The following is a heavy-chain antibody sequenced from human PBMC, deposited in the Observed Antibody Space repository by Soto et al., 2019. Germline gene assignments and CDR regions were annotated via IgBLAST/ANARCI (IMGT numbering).Heavy chain of an antibody. V-gene: IGHV3-30-3*01. Sequence: LRLSCAASGFTFSPYTMHWVRQTPGKGLEWVAVISYDGSDKYYAGSVRGRFTISRDNSKNTLFLQMNSLRAEDTALYYCARGGGFCGADCYKGGIDYWGQGALVTVSS. CDR1: GFTFSPYT. J-gene: IGHJ4*02. D-gene: IGHD2-21*02. CDR3: ARGGGFCGADCYKGGIDY. CDR2: ISYDGSDK.